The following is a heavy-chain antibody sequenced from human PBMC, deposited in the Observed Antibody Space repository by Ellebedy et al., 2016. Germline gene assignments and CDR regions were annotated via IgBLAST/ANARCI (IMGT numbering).Heavy chain of an antibody. CDR3: AKPLGSSWDYYYYGMDV. J-gene: IGHJ6*02. CDR1: GFTFSSYA. CDR2: ISGSGGST. D-gene: IGHD6-13*01. Sequence: GESLKISCAASGFTFSSYAMSWVRQAPGKGLEWVSAISGSGGSTYYADSVKGRFTISRDNSKNTLYLQMNSLRAEDTAVYYCAKPLGSSWDYYYYGMDVWGQGTTVTVSS. V-gene: IGHV3-23*01.